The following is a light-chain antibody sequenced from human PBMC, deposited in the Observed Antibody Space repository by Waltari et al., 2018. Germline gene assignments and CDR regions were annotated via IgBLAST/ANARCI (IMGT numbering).Light chain of an antibody. V-gene: IGLV2-11*01. Sequence: QSALTQPRSVSGSPGQSVTIPCPGTSRDFGGSNYVSWYQQYPGKAPKLMIYDVSKRPSGVPDRFSGSKSGNTASLTISGLQAEDEADYYCCSHAGTYVVFGGGTKLTVL. CDR1: SRDFGGSNY. CDR3: CSHAGTYVV. J-gene: IGLJ2*01. CDR2: DVS.